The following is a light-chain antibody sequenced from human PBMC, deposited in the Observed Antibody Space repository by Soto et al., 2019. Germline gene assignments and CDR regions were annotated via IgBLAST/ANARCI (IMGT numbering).Light chain of an antibody. CDR3: QLYGSSWT. CDR1: QSVSSSY. Sequence: EIVLTQSPGTLSLSPGERATLSCRASQSVSSSYLAWYQQKPGQAPRLLIYGSSSRATGIPDRFSGSGSGTDFTLNISRLEPEDFAVYYCQLYGSSWTFGQGTKVEIK. J-gene: IGKJ1*01. CDR2: GSS. V-gene: IGKV3-20*01.